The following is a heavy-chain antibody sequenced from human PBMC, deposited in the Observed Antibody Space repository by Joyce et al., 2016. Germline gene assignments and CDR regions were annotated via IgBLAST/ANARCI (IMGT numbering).Heavy chain of an antibody. D-gene: IGHD4-17*01. Sequence: EVQLVESGGDLVQPGGSLKLSCAASGFNFRGSAMHWVRQAAGKGVEWIGRIRDEANSYATTYGAAVRGRFTISRDDSKTTAYLHMSSLKTEDTAIYFCMNGDYGYWGQGTLVTVSS. CDR2: IRDEANSYAT. J-gene: IGHJ4*02. V-gene: IGHV3-73*01. CDR1: GFNFRGSA. CDR3: MNGDYGY.